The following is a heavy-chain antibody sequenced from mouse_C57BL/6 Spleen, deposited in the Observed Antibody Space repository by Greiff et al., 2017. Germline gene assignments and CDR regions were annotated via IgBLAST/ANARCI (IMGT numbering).Heavy chain of an antibody. Sequence: EVKLVESGGGLVQPKGSLKLSCAASGFSFNTSAMNWVRQAPGKGLEWVARIRSKSNNYATYYADSVKDRFTISRDDSESMLYLQMNNLKTEDTAMYYCVRGASYAMDYWGQGTSVTVSS. V-gene: IGHV10-1*01. CDR1: GFSFNTSA. J-gene: IGHJ4*01. CDR2: IRSKSNNYAT. CDR3: VRGASYAMDY. D-gene: IGHD3-1*01.